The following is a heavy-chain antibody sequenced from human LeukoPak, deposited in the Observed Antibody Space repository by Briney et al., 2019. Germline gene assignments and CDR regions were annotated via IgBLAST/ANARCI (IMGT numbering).Heavy chain of an antibody. J-gene: IGHJ4*02. CDR1: GFTFSSYW. D-gene: IGHD5-18*01. CDR2: IKQDGSEK. Sequence: PGGTLRLFCAASGFTFSSYWMSCVRQAPGKGLEWVANIKQDGSEKCYVDSVKGRFAISRNNAKNSLYLQMNRLRAEDTAVYYCARVGYSYGYFFDYWGQGTLVTVSS. CDR3: ARVGYSYGYFFDY. V-gene: IGHV3-7*01.